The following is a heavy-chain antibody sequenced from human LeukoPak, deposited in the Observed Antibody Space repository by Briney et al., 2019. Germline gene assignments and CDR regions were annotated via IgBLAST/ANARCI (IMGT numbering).Heavy chain of an antibody. J-gene: IGHJ4*02. CDR2: ISSGGSPM. CDR1: GFTFSDYS. Sequence: GGSLRLSCAASGFTFSDYSMTWIRQSPAKGLEWVAQISSGGSPMYSVDSVKGRFTISRDNAKNSLYLQMNSLRAEDTAVYYCARNTAVRGAPAGNWGQGTLVTVSS. CDR3: ARNTAVRGAPAGN. D-gene: IGHD3-10*01. V-gene: IGHV3-11*04.